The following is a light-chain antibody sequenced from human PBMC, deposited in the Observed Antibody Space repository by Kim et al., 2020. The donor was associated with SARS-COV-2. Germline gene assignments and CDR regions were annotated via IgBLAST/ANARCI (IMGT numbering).Light chain of an antibody. Sequence: SYELTQPPSVSVSPGQTARITCSGDKLGDKYACWYQQKPGQSPVLVMYQNKKRPSGILERFSGSNSGNTATLIISGTQAMDEADYYCQAWDISTLVFGGG. V-gene: IGLV3-1*01. CDR1: KLGDKY. J-gene: IGLJ2*01. CDR2: QNK. CDR3: QAWDISTLV.